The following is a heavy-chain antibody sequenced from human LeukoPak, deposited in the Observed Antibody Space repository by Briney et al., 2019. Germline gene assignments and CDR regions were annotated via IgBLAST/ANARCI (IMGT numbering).Heavy chain of an antibody. CDR1: GFAFSSAW. CDR3: TTGGYGGQFDY. Sequence: AGGSLRLSCAASGFAFSSAWMSWVRQAPGKGLEWVGRIKSKTDGGTTDYAAPVKGRFTISRDDSKNTLYLQMNSLKTEDTAVYYCTTGGYGGQFDYWGQGTLVTVSS. CDR2: IKSKTDGGTT. V-gene: IGHV3-15*01. D-gene: IGHD5-12*01. J-gene: IGHJ4*02.